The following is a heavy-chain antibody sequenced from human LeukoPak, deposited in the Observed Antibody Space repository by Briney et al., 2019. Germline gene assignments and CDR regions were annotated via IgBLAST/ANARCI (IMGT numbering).Heavy chain of an antibody. D-gene: IGHD5-24*01. CDR3: AKAPSRLEGYGLNWFDA. V-gene: IGHV3-23*01. CDR1: GFTFSSYA. Sequence: GGSVRLSCAASGFTFSSYAMSWVRQAPGKGLEWVSGIRGSGGSQYYADSVKGRFTISRDNSKNMLYLQMNSLRHEDTAVYYCAKAPSRLEGYGLNWFDAWGQGTLVTVSS. CDR2: IRGSGGSQ. J-gene: IGHJ5*02.